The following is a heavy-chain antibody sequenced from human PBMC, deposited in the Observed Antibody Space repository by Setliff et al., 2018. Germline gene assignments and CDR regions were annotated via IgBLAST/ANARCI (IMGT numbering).Heavy chain of an antibody. CDR2: VSGGGDYT. J-gene: IGHJ4*02. CDR3: AKDAKVVTSILDS. CDR1: GFIFKNHA. V-gene: IGHV3-23*01. D-gene: IGHD2-21*02. Sequence: PGGSLRLSCEASGFIFKNHALTWVRQVPGKGLEWVSAVSGGGDYTYYADSVKGRFTISRDNSKKTLYLQMNSLRGEDTAVYYCAKDAKVVTSILDSWGQGTLVTVSS.